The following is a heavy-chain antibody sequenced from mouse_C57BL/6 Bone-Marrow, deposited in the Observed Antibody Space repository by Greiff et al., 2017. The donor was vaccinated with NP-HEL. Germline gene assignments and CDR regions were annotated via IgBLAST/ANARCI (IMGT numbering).Heavy chain of an antibody. CDR3: ARSYLYYAMDY. CDR2: IHPNSGST. J-gene: IGHJ4*01. Sequence: QVQLKQPGAELVKPGASVKLSCKASGYTFTSYWMHWVKQRPGQGLEWIGMIHPNSGSTNYNEKFKSKATLTVDKSSSTAYMQLSSLTSEDSAVYYCARSYLYYAMDYWGQGTSVTVSS. V-gene: IGHV1-64*01. D-gene: IGHD5-5*01. CDR1: GYTFTSYW.